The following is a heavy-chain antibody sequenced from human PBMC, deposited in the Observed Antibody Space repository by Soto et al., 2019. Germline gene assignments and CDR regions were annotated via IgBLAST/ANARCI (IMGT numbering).Heavy chain of an antibody. V-gene: IGHV1-18*01. CDR3: ARDRAYSSGWYFDY. D-gene: IGHD6-19*01. CDR1: GYTFTSYG. Sequence: ASVKVSCKASGYTFTSYGIRWVRQAPGQGLEWMGWISAYNGNTNYAQKLQGRVTMTTDTSTSTAYMELRSLRSDDTAVYYCARDRAYSSGWYFDYWGQGTLVTVSS. J-gene: IGHJ4*02. CDR2: ISAYNGNT.